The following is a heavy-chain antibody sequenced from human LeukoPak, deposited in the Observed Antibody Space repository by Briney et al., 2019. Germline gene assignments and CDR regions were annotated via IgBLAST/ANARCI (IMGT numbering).Heavy chain of an antibody. CDR3: AKESGKFDY. J-gene: IGHJ4*02. CDR1: GLPIADFA. Sequence: KTGGSLRLSCVASGLPIADFAMHWVRQAPGKGLEWVSLISGDGVSTFCTDSVRGRFSISRDNTKNSLYLEMNSLRTEDTAMYYCAKESGKFDYWGQGTLVAVSS. V-gene: IGHV3-43*02. CDR2: ISGDGVST.